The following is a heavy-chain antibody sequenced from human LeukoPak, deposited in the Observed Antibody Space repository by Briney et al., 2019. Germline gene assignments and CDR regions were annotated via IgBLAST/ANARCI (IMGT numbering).Heavy chain of an antibody. V-gene: IGHV3-23*01. CDR3: ARERVTTTAFDY. J-gene: IGHJ4*02. CDR2: ISGNGAYT. D-gene: IGHD1/OR15-1a*01. Sequence: GGSLRLSCAASGFTFSSYAMSWVRQAPGTGLEWVSLISGNGAYTYYADSVEGRFTISRDNSKNTLYLQMNSLRADDTAIYYCARERVTTTAFDYWGQGTLVTVSS. CDR1: GFTFSSYA.